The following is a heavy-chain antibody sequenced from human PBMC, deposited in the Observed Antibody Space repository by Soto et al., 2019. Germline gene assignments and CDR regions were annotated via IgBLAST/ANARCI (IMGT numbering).Heavy chain of an antibody. CDR1: GGTFSSYA. CDR3: ARVGVRFLEWLGSEG. J-gene: IGHJ4*02. D-gene: IGHD3-3*01. CDR2: IIPIFGTA. Sequence: QVQLVQSGAEVKKPGSSVKVSCKASGGTFSSYAFSWVRQAPGQGLEWMGGIIPIFGTANYAQKFQGRVTISADESTSTDYMGLGSLRSEDTAVYSCARVGVRFLEWLGSEGWGQGTLVTVSS. V-gene: IGHV1-69*12.